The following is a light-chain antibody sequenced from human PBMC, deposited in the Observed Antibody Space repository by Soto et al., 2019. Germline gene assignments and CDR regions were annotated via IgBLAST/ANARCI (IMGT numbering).Light chain of an antibody. Sequence: EMVLTQSPGTLSVSPGDRATLSCRASPSVSSDLAWYQQTPGQAPRLLIYGASARATGVPARFSGSGSGTEFTLTISSLQSEDFAFYYCQQYNNWPWTFGQGTKVDIK. CDR2: GAS. CDR3: QQYNNWPWT. CDR1: PSVSSD. J-gene: IGKJ1*01. V-gene: IGKV3-15*01.